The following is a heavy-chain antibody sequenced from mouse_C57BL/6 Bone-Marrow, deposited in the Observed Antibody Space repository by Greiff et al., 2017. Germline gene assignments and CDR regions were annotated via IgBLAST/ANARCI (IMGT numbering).Heavy chain of an antibody. CDR1: GYTFTDYY. D-gene: IGHD1-1*01. Sequence: DVQLQESGPVLVKPGASVKMSCKASGYTFTDYYMNWVKQSHGKSLEWIGVINPYNGGTSYNQKFKGKATLTVDKSSSTAYMELNSLTSEDSAVYYCAAVVAGDFDYWGQGTTLTVSS. CDR2: INPYNGGT. J-gene: IGHJ2*01. CDR3: AAVVAGDFDY. V-gene: IGHV1-19*01.